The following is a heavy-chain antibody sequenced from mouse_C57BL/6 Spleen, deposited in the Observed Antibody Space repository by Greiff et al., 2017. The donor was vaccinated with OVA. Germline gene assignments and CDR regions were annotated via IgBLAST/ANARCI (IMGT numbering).Heavy chain of an antibody. CDR2: ILPGSGST. V-gene: IGHV1-9*01. J-gene: IGHJ4*01. D-gene: IGHD1-1*01. CDR1: GYTFTGYW. Sequence: QVQLQQSGAELMKPGASVKLSCKATGYTFTGYWIEWVKQRPGHGLEWIGEILPGSGSTNYNEKFKGKATFTADTSSNTAYMQLSSLTTEDSAIYYCARIAPITMVVDYYAMDYWGQGTSVTVSS. CDR3: ARIAPITMVVDYYAMDY.